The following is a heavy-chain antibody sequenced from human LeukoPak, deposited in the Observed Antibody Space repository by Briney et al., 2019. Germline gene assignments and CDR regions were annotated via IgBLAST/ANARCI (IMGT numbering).Heavy chain of an antibody. D-gene: IGHD2-15*01. CDR3: ARVPLYCSGGSCYTFDY. V-gene: IGHV4-31*03. CDR2: IYYSGST. J-gene: IGHJ4*02. Sequence: NPSETLSLTCTVSGGSISSGGYYWSWIRQHPGKGLEWIGYIYYSGSTYYNPSLKSRVTISVDTSKNQFSLKLSSVTAADTAVYYCARVPLYCSGGSCYTFDYRGQGTLVTVSS. CDR1: GGSISSGGYY.